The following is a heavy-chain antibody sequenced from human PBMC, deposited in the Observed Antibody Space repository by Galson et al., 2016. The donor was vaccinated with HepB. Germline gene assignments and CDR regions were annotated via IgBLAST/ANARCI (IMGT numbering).Heavy chain of an antibody. CDR1: GGSIVSSSYY. J-gene: IGHJ4*02. CDR3: ARQTVGAFDY. CDR2: MFYSGST. D-gene: IGHD1-26*01. V-gene: IGHV4-39*01. Sequence: ETLSLTCTVSGGSIVSSSYYWGWIRQPPGKGLDWIGNMFYSGSTYYNPSLKSRVTISVDTSRNQFSLQLTSVTAADTAVYYCARQTVGAFDYWGQGTLVTVSS.